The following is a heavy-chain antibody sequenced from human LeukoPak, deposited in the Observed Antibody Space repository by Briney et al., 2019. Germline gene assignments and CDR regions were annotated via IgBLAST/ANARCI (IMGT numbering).Heavy chain of an antibody. J-gene: IGHJ6*02. CDR2: ISYDGSNK. D-gene: IGHD3-22*01. Sequence: PGRSLRLSCAASGFTFSSYGMHWVRQAPGKGLEWVAVISYDGSNKYYADSVKGRFTISRDNSKNTLYLQMNSLRAEDTAVYYCARWGDYYDSSGYPFPYYYYYGMDVWGQGTTVTVSS. CDR3: ARWGDYYDSSGYPFPYYYYYGMDV. CDR1: GFTFSSYG. V-gene: IGHV3-30*03.